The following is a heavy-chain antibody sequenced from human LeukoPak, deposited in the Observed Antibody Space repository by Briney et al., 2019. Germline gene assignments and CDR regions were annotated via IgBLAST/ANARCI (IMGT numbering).Heavy chain of an antibody. CDR2: INPNSGGT. V-gene: IGHV1-2*02. CDR1: GYTFTGYY. J-gene: IGHJ6*03. CDR3: ARLTSINKRGSGPYCYYYMDV. Sequence: GASVKVSCKASGYTFTGYYMHWVRQAPGQGLEWMGWINPNSGGTNYAQKFQGRVTMTRDTSISTAYMELSRLRSDDTAVYYCARLTSINKRGSGPYCYYYMDVWGKGTTVTISS. D-gene: IGHD3-10*01.